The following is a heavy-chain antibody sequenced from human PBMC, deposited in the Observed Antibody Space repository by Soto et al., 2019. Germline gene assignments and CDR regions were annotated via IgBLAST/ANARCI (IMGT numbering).Heavy chain of an antibody. V-gene: IGHV3-23*01. CDR2: ISGGDGTT. CDR1: GFTLRNYA. J-gene: IGHJ4*02. D-gene: IGHD3-10*01. CDR3: AKAVVGGLGYFDY. Sequence: EVQLLESGGGLVEPGGSPRLSCAAAGFTLRNYAMSWVRQAPGKGLEWVSVISGGDGTTYYADSVKGRFAISRDNSKNILSVQMSRLRNEDTAVYYCAKAVVGGLGYFDYWGQGTLVTVSS.